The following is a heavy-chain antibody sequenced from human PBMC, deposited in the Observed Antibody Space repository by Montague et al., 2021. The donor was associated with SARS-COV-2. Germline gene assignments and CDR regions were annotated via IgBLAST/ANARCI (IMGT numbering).Heavy chain of an antibody. CDR1: GFSFSFYD. D-gene: IGHD6-19*01. J-gene: IGHJ4*02. Sequence: SLRLSCAASGFSFSFYDMTWVRQAPGKGLECISVISGTGVSTHYADSVKGRFTISRDNSRNTLFLQMNSLRAEDTATYFCAKEGGTGWSLDSWGPGTLVTVSA. CDR2: ISGTGVST. CDR3: AKEGGTGWSLDS. V-gene: IGHV3-23*01.